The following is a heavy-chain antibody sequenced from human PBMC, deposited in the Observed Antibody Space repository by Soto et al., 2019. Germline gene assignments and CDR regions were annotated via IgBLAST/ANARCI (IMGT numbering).Heavy chain of an antibody. CDR3: ATDARPLLYCSGGSCCSGPGAFGI. CDR1: GYTLAELS. V-gene: IGHV1-24*01. Sequence: ASVKVSCKVSGYTLAELSMHWVRQAPGKGLEWMGGFDPEDGETIYAQKFQGRVTMTEDTSTATAYMELSSLRSEDTAVYYCATDARPLLYCSGGSCCSGPGAFGIWGKGTMVTVAS. J-gene: IGHJ3*02. D-gene: IGHD2-15*01. CDR2: FDPEDGET.